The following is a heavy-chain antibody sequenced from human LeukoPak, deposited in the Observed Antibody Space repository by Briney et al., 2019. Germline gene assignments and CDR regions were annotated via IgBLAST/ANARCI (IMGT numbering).Heavy chain of an antibody. V-gene: IGHV3-30*03. CDR2: ISYGGSNK. Sequence: GGSLRLSCAASGFTFNSFAMYWVRQAPGKGLEWVALISYGGSNKYYPDSVKGRFTISRDNSKNTLYLQMNSLRAEDTAVYYCARDGSGRFDYWGQGTLVTVSS. CDR1: GFTFNSFA. J-gene: IGHJ4*02. CDR3: ARDGSGRFDY. D-gene: IGHD6-19*01.